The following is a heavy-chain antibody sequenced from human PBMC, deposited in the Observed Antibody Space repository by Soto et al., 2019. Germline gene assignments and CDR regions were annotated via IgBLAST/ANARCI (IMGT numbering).Heavy chain of an antibody. D-gene: IGHD3-3*01. J-gene: IGHJ5*02. V-gene: IGHV4-34*01. CDR3: ARSIGMGLDFGVVIRQTYNWFDP. Sequence: KSSETLSLTCAVYGGSFSGYYWSWIRQPPGKGLEWIGEINHSGSTNYNPSLKSRVTISVDTSKNQFSLKLGSVTAADTAVYYCARSIGMGLDFGVVIRQTYNWFDPWGQGTLVTVSS. CDR2: INHSGST. CDR1: GGSFSGYY.